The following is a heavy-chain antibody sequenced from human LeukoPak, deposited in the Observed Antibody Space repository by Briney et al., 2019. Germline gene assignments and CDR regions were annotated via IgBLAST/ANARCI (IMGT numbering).Heavy chain of an antibody. CDR2: LYIGGNT. V-gene: IGHV3-53*01. Sequence: GGSLRLSCAASGLTLNNNYMNWVRQAPGKGLEWVSALYIGGNTYYADSVRGRFTISRDNSKNTLYLQMNSLRAEDTAIYYCMTAAGYNFGQYWGQGTLVTVS. D-gene: IGHD5-18*01. CDR3: MTAAGYNFGQY. CDR1: GLTLNNNY. J-gene: IGHJ4*02.